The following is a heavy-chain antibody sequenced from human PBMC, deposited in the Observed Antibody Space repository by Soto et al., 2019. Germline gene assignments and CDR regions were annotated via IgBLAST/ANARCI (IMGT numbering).Heavy chain of an antibody. J-gene: IGHJ6*03. CDR2: IDPSDSYT. Sequence: GESLKISCKGSGYSFTSYWISWVRQMPGKGLEWMGRIDPSDSYTNHSPSSQANVTITAHESASTAYLLWSYVKASHTTMFHCERRLCSSICCYVDMGGEGTTSTVAS. CDR1: GYSFTSYW. D-gene: IGHD2-2*01. V-gene: IGHV5-10-1*01. CDR3: ERRLCSSICCYVDM.